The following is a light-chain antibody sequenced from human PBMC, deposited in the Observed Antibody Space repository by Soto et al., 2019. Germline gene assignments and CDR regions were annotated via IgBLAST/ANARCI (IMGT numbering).Light chain of an antibody. CDR2: DVT. Sequence: QSALNQPPSVSGSPGQSVAISCTGTSSDVGNSNGVSWYQQAPGTAPKLMIYDVTNRPSGVPDRFSGSKSGNTASLTISGLQAEDEADYYCSSYTSSSTYVFGTGTKVTV. J-gene: IGLJ1*01. CDR3: SSYTSSSTYV. CDR1: SSDVGNSNG. V-gene: IGLV2-18*02.